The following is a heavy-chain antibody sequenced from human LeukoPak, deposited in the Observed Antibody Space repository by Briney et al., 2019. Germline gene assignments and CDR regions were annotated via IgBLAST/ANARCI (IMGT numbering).Heavy chain of an antibody. CDR2: ISGSGGST. V-gene: IGHV3-23*01. CDR1: GFTFSSYA. J-gene: IGHJ4*02. D-gene: IGHD5-12*01. CDR3: AKLRAPARSGYYFDY. Sequence: PGGSLRLSCAASGFTFSSYAMSWVRQAPGKGLEWVSAISGSGGSTYYADSVKGRFTISRDNSKNTLYLQMNSLRAKDTAVYYCAKLRAPARSGYYFDYWGQGTLVTVSS.